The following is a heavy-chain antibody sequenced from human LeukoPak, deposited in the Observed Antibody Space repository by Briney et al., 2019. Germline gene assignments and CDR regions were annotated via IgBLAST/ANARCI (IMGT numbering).Heavy chain of an antibody. D-gene: IGHD3-3*01. V-gene: IGHV3-23*01. J-gene: IGHJ4*02. CDR3: AKAELGVDTFFDY. Sequence: PGGSLRLSCAASGFTFSSYGMHWVRQAPGKGLEWVSAISGSGGSTYYADSVKGRFTISRDNSKNTLYLQMNSLRAEDTAVYYCAKAELGVDTFFDYWGQGTLVTVSS. CDR2: ISGSGGST. CDR1: GFTFSSYG.